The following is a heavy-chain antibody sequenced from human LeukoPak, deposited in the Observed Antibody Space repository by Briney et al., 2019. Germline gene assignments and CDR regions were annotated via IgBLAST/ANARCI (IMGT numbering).Heavy chain of an antibody. D-gene: IGHD6-19*01. CDR1: GFTFSSYS. V-gene: IGHV3-21*01. CDR3: ARREAQTWLVRDY. CDR2: ISSSSSYI. Sequence: GGSLRLSCAASGFTFSSYSMNWVRQAPGKGLEWVSSISSSSSYIYYAASVKGRFTISRDNAKNSLYLQMNSLRAEDTAVYYCARREAQTWLVRDYWGQGTLVTVSS. J-gene: IGHJ4*02.